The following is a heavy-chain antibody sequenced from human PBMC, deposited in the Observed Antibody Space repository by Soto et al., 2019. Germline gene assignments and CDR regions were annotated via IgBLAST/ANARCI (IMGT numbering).Heavy chain of an antibody. CDR2: INPNSGGT. V-gene: IGHV1-2*02. CDR3: VRGGPVAGPTSSEAYHPFDF. D-gene: IGHD6-19*01. J-gene: IGHJ4*02. Sequence: QVPLVQSGAEVKKPGASVEVSCKTSGYTFSDHYTHWVRQAPGQGPEWMGWINPNSGGTGYAEKFQGRVTMTRDTSISTAYMELNRLNSDDTAVYYCVRGGPVAGPTSSEAYHPFDFWGQGTLVTVSS. CDR1: GYTFSDHY.